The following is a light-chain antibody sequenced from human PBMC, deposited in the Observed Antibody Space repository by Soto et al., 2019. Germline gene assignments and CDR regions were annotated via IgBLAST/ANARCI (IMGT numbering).Light chain of an antibody. CDR3: QQYGSSPPIT. V-gene: IGKV3-15*01. Sequence: EIVMTQSSATLSVSLGERVTLPCRSSRSISYNLAWLQQKSGQAPRLLMFGASTRAAGVPARFSGSKSGTEFNLTISSLQSEDFAVYYCQQYGSSPPITFGPGTKVDIK. J-gene: IGKJ3*01. CDR1: RSISYN. CDR2: GAS.